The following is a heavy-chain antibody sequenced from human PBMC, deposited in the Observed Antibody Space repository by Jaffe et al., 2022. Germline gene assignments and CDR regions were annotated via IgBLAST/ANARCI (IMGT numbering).Heavy chain of an antibody. CDR3: TTVSRWFREPSDYYYYYYMDV. Sequence: EVQLVESGGGLVKPGGSLRLSCAASGFTFSNAWMSWVRQAPGKGLEWVGRIKSKTDGGTTDYAAPVKGRFTISRDDSKNTLYLQMNSLKTEDTAVYYCTTVSRWFREPSDYYYYYYMDVWGKGTTVTVSS. J-gene: IGHJ6*03. D-gene: IGHD3-10*01. V-gene: IGHV3-15*01. CDR1: GFTFSNAW. CDR2: IKSKTDGGTT.